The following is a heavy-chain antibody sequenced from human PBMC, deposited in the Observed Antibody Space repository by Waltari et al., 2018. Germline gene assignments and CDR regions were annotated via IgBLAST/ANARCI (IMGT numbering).Heavy chain of an antibody. Sequence: QVQLQESGPGLVKPSEPLSLTCALSGYSISSGYYWGWNRQPPGKGLEWIGSIYHSGSTYYNPSLKSRVTISVDTSKNQFSLKLSSVTAADTAVYYCARLWGIAAAGIWFDPWGQGTLVTVSS. V-gene: IGHV4-38-2*01. J-gene: IGHJ5*02. CDR3: ARLWGIAAAGIWFDP. D-gene: IGHD6-13*01. CDR1: GYSISSGYY. CDR2: IYHSGST.